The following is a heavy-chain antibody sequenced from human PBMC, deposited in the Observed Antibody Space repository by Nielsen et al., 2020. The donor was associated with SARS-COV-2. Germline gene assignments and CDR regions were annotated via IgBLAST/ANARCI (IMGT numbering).Heavy chain of an antibody. D-gene: IGHD2-2*01. Sequence: ASVKVSCKASGYTFSKYAINWVRQAPGHGLEWMAWIHTNTWKPMYGQGFTGRFVLSLDTSVSTEYLQLNNLQAEDTGVYFCVSEVVPSGSLFVWGQGTLVTVS. V-gene: IGHV7-4-1*02. CDR3: VSEVVPSGSLFV. CDR1: GYTFSKYA. J-gene: IGHJ1*01. CDR2: IHTNTWKP.